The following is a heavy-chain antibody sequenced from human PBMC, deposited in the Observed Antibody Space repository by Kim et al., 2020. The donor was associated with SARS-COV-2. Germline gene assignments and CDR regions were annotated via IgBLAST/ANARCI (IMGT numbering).Heavy chain of an antibody. V-gene: IGHV5-51*01. CDR3: AKAPSGTFSPYYFDY. J-gene: IGHJ4*02. CDR2: IYPGDSVT. D-gene: IGHD2-2*01. Sequence: GESLKISCKASEYTFNHYWIGWGRQMLGKGLQWLGIIYPGDSVTKYNTSVQGQVTISADWSLTTAYLQWSSLKAAGPAIYYCAKAPSGTFSPYYFDYWGQGTLVTVSS. CDR1: EYTFNHYW.